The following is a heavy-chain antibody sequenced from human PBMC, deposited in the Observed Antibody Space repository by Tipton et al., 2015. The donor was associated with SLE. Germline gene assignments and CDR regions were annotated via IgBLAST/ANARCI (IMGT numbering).Heavy chain of an antibody. CDR1: GGSFSGYY. V-gene: IGHV4-34*01. CDR2: IYYSGST. Sequence: TLSLTCAVYGGSFSGYYWGWIRQPPGKGLEWIGSIYYSGSTYYNPSLKSRVTISVDTSKNQFSLKLSSVTAADTAVYYCARGAPQQLVKGAFDIWGQGTMVTVSS. D-gene: IGHD6-13*01. CDR3: ARGAPQQLVKGAFDI. J-gene: IGHJ3*02.